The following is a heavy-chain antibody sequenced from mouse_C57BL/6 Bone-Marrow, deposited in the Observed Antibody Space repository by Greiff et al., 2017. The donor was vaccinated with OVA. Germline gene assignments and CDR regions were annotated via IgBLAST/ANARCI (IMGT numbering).Heavy chain of an antibody. Sequence: EVMLVESGGGLVKPGGSLKLSCAASGFTFSDYGMHWVRQAPEKGLEWVAYISSGSSTIYYADTVKGRFTISRDNAKNTLFLQMTSLRSEDTAMYYCARWRPYYFDYWGQGTTLTVSS. V-gene: IGHV5-17*01. J-gene: IGHJ2*01. CDR1: GFTFSDYG. CDR2: ISSGSSTI. CDR3: ARWRPYYFDY.